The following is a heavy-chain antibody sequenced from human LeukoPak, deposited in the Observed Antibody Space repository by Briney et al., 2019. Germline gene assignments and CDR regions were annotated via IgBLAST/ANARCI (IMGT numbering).Heavy chain of an antibody. CDR2: IYPGDSDT. Sequence: GESLKISCKGSGYSFTSYWIGWVRQVPGRGLEWMGIIYPGDSDTRYSPSFQGQVTISADKSISTAYLQWSSLKASDTAMNYCARPYYYDSSGYRDYWGQGTLVTVSS. J-gene: IGHJ4*02. D-gene: IGHD3-22*01. CDR3: ARPYYYDSSGYRDY. CDR1: GYSFTSYW. V-gene: IGHV5-51*01.